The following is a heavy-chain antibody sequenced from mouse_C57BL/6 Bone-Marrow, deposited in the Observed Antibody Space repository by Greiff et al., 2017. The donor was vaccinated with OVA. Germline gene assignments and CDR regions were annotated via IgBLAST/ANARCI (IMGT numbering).Heavy chain of an antibody. CDR2: IYPRSGNT. Sequence: VKLMESGAELARPGASVKLSCKASGYTFTSYGISWVKQRTGQGLEWIGEIYPRSGNTYYNEKFKGKATLTADKSSITAYMEIRSLTSEDSAVYFCARGNWYFDVWGTGTTVTVSS. V-gene: IGHV1-81*01. CDR1: GYTFTSYG. CDR3: ARGNWYFDV. J-gene: IGHJ1*03.